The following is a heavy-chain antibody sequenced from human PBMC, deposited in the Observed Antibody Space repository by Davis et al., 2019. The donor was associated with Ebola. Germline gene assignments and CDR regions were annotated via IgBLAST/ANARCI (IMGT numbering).Heavy chain of an antibody. CDR1: GFTFSSYW. Sequence: GGSLRLSCAASGFTFSSYWMSWVRQAPGKGLEWVANIKQDGSEKYYVDSVKGRFTISRDNAKNSLYLQMNSLRAEDTAVYYCARGGYCSGGSLYYYYGMDVWGKGTTVTVSS. D-gene: IGHD2-15*01. CDR2: IKQDGSEK. CDR3: ARGGYCSGGSLYYYYGMDV. J-gene: IGHJ6*04. V-gene: IGHV3-7*01.